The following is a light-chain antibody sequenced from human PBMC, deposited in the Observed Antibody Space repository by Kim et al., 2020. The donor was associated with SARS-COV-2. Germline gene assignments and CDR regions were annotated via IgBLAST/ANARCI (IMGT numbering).Light chain of an antibody. Sequence: LSPGEPATPSGRASGIITDALAWYKQKPAQAPRPLICHPSTRAPGIPARFSGSGSGTAFTLTTSSLEPEDFAGYYCQQRSSWPQAFGQGTKVDIK. CDR1: GIITDA. J-gene: IGKJ1*01. CDR3: QQRSSWPQA. V-gene: IGKV3-11*01. CDR2: HPS.